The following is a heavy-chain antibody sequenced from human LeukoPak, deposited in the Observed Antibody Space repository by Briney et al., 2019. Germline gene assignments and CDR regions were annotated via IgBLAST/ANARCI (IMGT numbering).Heavy chain of an antibody. Sequence: SVKVSCQASGGTFSSYAISWVRQAPGQGLEWMGRIIPILGIANYAQKFQGRVTITADKSTSTAYMELSSLRSEDTAVYYCARVLSYDSSGYYYDYWGQGTLVTVSS. CDR3: ARVLSYDSSGYYYDY. J-gene: IGHJ4*02. D-gene: IGHD3-22*01. V-gene: IGHV1-69*04. CDR2: IIPILGIA. CDR1: GGTFSSYA.